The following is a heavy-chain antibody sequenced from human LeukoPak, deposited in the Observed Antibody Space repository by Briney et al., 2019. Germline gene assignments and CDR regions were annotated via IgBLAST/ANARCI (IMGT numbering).Heavy chain of an antibody. Sequence: GGSLRLSCAASGFTFSSYSMNWVRQAPGKGLEWVSSISSNSSYIYYADSVKGRFTISRDNAKNSLYLQMNSLRAEDTAVYYCARDIVVVPAVPPIWGQGTMVTVSS. V-gene: IGHV3-21*01. CDR2: ISSNSSYI. J-gene: IGHJ3*02. CDR1: GFTFSSYS. D-gene: IGHD2-2*01. CDR3: ARDIVVVPAVPPI.